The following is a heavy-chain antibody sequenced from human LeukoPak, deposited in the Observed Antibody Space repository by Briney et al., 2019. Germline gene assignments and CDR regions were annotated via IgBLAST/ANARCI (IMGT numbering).Heavy chain of an antibody. Sequence: GGSLRLSCAASGFTFDDYGMSWVRQAPGKGLEWVGRTRNKANSYTTEYAASVKGRFTISRDDSKNSLYLQMNSLKTEDTAVYYCAREGSGWDTGDFDYWGQGTLVTVSS. V-gene: IGHV3-72*01. CDR3: AREGSGWDTGDFDY. CDR2: TRNKANSYTT. CDR1: GFTFDDYG. D-gene: IGHD1-26*01. J-gene: IGHJ4*02.